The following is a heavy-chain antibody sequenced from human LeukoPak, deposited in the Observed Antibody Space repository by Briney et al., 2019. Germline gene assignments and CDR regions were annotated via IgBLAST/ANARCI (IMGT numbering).Heavy chain of an antibody. J-gene: IGHJ4*02. Sequence: GSLRLSCAASGFTFDDYGMSWVRQAPGKGLEWVSGINWNGGSTSYADSVKGRFTISRDNAKNTLYLQMNSLRAEDTAMYYCARDFDRYYFDYWGQGTLVTVSS. CDR3: ARDFDRYYFDY. D-gene: IGHD3-9*01. CDR2: INWNGGST. V-gene: IGHV3-20*04. CDR1: GFTFDDYG.